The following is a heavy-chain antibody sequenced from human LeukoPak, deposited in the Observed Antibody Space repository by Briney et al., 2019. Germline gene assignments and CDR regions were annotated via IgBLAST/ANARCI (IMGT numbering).Heavy chain of an antibody. CDR3: ARTGYCSGGSCYHYYFYYMDV. CDR2: IYYSGST. CDR1: GGSISSYY. Sequence: SETLSLTCTVSGGSISSYYWSWIRQPPGKGLEWIGYIYYSGSTNYNPSLKSRVTISVDTSKNQFSLKLSSVTAADTAVYYCARTGYCSGGSCYHYYFYYMDVWGKGTTVTISS. D-gene: IGHD2-15*01. J-gene: IGHJ6*03. V-gene: IGHV4-59*08.